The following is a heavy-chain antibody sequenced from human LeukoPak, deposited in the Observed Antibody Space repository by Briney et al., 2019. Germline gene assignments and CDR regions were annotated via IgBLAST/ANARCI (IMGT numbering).Heavy chain of an antibody. V-gene: IGHV3-21*01. CDR1: GFTFSDYS. Sequence: GRSLRLSCGASGFTFSDYSMNWVRQAPGKGLAWVASITSAGGYKYYADSVKGRFTISRDSAQNSLFLQMNSLRAEDTAVYFCATSGGFVLPNAITGNWYMDVWGRGTSVTVSS. D-gene: IGHD2-2*01. CDR3: ATSGGFVLPNAITGNWYMDV. J-gene: IGHJ6*03. CDR2: ITSAGGYK.